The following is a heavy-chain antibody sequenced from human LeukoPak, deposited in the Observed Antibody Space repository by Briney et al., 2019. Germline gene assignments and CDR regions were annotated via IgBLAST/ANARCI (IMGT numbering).Heavy chain of an antibody. CDR1: GFTFSSYG. CDR2: IRYDGSNK. J-gene: IGHJ4*02. CDR3: ARGSGYLETFDY. Sequence: GGSPRLSCAASGFTFSSYGMHWVRQAPGKGLEWVAFIRYDGSNKYYTDSVKGRFTISRDNSKNTLYLQMNSLRAEDTAVYYCARGSGYLETFDYWGQGTLVTVSS. V-gene: IGHV3-30*02. D-gene: IGHD3-22*01.